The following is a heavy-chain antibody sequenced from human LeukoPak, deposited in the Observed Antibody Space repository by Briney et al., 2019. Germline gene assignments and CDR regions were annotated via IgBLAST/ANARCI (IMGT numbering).Heavy chain of an antibody. J-gene: IGHJ4*02. CDR2: ISSSSTTK. CDR3: ARDGGFGDYYDSSGYIDY. CDR1: GFTFSAYD. Sequence: GGSLRLSCAASGFTFSAYDMNWVRQAPGKGLKWLSYISSSSTTKYHADSVKGRFTISRDNSKNTLYLQMNSLRAEDTAVYYCARDGGFGDYYDSSGYIDYWGQGTLVTVSS. D-gene: IGHD3-22*01. V-gene: IGHV3-48*01.